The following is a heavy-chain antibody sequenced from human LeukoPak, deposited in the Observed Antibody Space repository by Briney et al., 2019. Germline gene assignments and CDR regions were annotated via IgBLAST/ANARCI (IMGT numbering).Heavy chain of an antibody. D-gene: IGHD6-13*01. V-gene: IGHV1-2*02. Sequence: ASVKVSCKASGYTFTGYYMHWVRQAPGQGLEWMGLINPKSGCTNYAQKLQGRVTMTRDTSISTAYIELSSLRADDTAMYILALMKLVEIPGNLFDPWGQGTLVTVSS. CDR1: GYTFTGYY. CDR3: ALMKLVEIPGNLFDP. J-gene: IGHJ5*02. CDR2: INPKSGCT.